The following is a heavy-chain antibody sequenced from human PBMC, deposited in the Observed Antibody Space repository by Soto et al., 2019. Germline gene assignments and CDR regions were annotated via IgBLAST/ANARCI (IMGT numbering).Heavy chain of an antibody. CDR2: ISDSGNT. V-gene: IGHV4-59*08. J-gene: IGHJ4*02. CDR3: ARHYLTGWYGFDY. CDR1: GGSISSYF. Sequence: QAQLQESGPGLVKPSETLSLTCTVSGGSISSYFWSWIRQPPGKGLEWIGHISDSGNTNYNPSLKSRVIISIDTSKNHLSLKRGSVTAADTAVYYCARHYLTGWYGFDYWGQGTLVTVSS. D-gene: IGHD6-19*01.